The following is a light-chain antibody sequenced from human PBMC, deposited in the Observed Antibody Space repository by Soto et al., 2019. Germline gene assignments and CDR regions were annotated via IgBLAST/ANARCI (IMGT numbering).Light chain of an antibody. CDR3: QHMAT. V-gene: IGKV1-5*03. CDR1: QSISAS. CDR2: KAS. Sequence: DIQMTQSPSTLSASVGDRVTITCRASQSISASLAWYQQKPGKAPKPLIYKASSLETRVPSRFSGSGSGTEFTLTISSLQPDDFATYFCQHMATFGQGTKVEIK. J-gene: IGKJ1*01.